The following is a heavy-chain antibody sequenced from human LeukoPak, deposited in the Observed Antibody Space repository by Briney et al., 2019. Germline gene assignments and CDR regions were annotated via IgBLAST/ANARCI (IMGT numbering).Heavy chain of an antibody. Sequence: PGGSLRLSCAASGFTFSSYWMHWVRQAPGKGLEGVSGISGGGGNTYYAHSVKGRLTISRDNSKNTLYLQMNSLTAEDTAVYYCAKDRDFGDPYYYYGMDVWGQGTTVTVSS. D-gene: IGHD4-17*01. J-gene: IGHJ6*02. CDR3: AKDRDFGDPYYYYGMDV. CDR2: ISGGGGNT. V-gene: IGHV3-23*01. CDR1: GFTFSSYW.